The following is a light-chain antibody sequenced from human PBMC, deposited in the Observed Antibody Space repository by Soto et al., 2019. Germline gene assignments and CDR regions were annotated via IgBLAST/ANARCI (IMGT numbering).Light chain of an antibody. V-gene: IGLV2-14*03. CDR1: SSDVGGYNF. Sequence: QSVLTQPASVSGSPGQSITISCSGTSSDVGGYNFVSWYQVHPGKAPRLILYDVSSRPSGVSYRFSGSKSANTASLNISRLQAGDEADYYCSSYTTTTSLVVFGGGTKLTV. CDR2: DVS. CDR3: SSYTTTTSLVV. J-gene: IGLJ2*01.